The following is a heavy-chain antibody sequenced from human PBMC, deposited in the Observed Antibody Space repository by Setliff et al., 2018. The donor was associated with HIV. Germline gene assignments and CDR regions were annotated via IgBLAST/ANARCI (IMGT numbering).Heavy chain of an antibody. D-gene: IGHD3-3*01. CDR1: GFTFNMYG. CDR2: IWFDGSNE. J-gene: IGHJ4*02. Sequence: PGESLKISCAASGFTFNMYGMHWVRQAPGKGLEWVAVIWFDGSNEAYADSVKGRFTIYRDNSKNAVFLQMNSLRAEDSAIYYCAKDLSKYDFWSGIESWGQGTLVTVS. CDR3: AKDLSKYDFWSGIES. V-gene: IGHV3-33*06.